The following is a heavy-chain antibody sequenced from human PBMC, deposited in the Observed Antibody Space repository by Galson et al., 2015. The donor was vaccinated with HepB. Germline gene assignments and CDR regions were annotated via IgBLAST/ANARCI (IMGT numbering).Heavy chain of an antibody. Sequence: SVKVSCKASGYTFTGYYMHWVRQAPGQGLEWMGWINPNSGGTNYAQKFQGWVTMTRDTSISTAYMELSRLRSDDTAVYYCARSPLNSYGLKQQLAPWYYYYYGMDVWGQGTTVTVSS. CDR3: ARSPLNSYGLKQQLAPWYYYYYGMDV. D-gene: IGHD5-18*01. CDR2: INPNSGGT. CDR1: GYTFTGYY. V-gene: IGHV1-2*04. J-gene: IGHJ6*02.